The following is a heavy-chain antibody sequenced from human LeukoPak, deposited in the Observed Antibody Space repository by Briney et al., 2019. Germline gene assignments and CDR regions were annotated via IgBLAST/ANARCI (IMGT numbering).Heavy chain of an antibody. Sequence: GGSLRLSCVASGFTFSSYGMHWVRQAPGKGLEWVAVIWYDGSNTYYAESVKGRFNISRDNSKNTLYLQMNSLRAEDTAVYCCARGIDYTVTTSYYFEYWGQGTLVTVSS. CDR1: GFTFSSYG. CDR2: IWYDGSNT. J-gene: IGHJ4*02. V-gene: IGHV3-33*01. D-gene: IGHD4-17*01. CDR3: ARGIDYTVTTSYYFEY.